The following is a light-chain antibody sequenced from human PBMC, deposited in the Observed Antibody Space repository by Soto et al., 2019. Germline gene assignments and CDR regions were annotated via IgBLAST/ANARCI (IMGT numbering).Light chain of an antibody. CDR3: QKYDSAPLT. CDR1: QGISNY. Sequence: VQGTQSPSSLSASVGDRVTITCRASQGISNYLTWHQQKPGKVPKVLIYAASTLQSGVPSRFSGSRSGSDFTLTISDLQTEDVATYYCQKYDSAPLTFGGGTKVDIK. CDR2: AAS. J-gene: IGKJ4*01. V-gene: IGKV1-27*01.